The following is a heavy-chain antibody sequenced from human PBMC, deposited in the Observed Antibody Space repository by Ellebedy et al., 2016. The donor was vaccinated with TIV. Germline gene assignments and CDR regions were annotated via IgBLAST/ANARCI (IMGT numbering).Heavy chain of an antibody. Sequence: GGSLRLSXAASGFTFNIAGMTWVRQAPGKGLEWVGTIVFSGTAAYYSDSVKGRFIISRDNAKNSLFLQMNSPRVEDTAVYYCARDGSEWSRDYWGQGTLVTVSS. J-gene: IGHJ4*02. CDR2: IVFSGTAA. CDR3: ARDGSEWSRDY. D-gene: IGHD3-3*01. V-gene: IGHV3-21*01. CDR1: GFTFNIAG.